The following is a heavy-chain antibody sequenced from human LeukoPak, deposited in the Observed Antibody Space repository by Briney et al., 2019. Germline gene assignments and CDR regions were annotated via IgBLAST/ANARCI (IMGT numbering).Heavy chain of an antibody. D-gene: IGHD6-13*01. Sequence: ASVKVSCKASGYTFTGYYMHWVRQAPGQGLEWMGWMNPNSGNTGYAQKFQGRVTITRNTSISTAYMELSSLRSEDTAVYYCARGLKGAAAGTRYYYYYMDVWGKGTTVTVSS. CDR3: ARGLKGAAAGTRYYYYYMDV. J-gene: IGHJ6*03. V-gene: IGHV1-8*03. CDR1: GYTFTGYY. CDR2: MNPNSGNT.